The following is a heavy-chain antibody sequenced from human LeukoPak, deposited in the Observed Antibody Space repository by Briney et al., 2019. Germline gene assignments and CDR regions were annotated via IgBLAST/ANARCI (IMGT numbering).Heavy chain of an antibody. CDR1: GFTFDDYA. CDR2: ISWNSGSI. D-gene: IGHD3-22*01. CDR3: AKALDDSSGYSGFGY. V-gene: IGHV3-9*01. Sequence: GGSLRLSCAASGFTFDDYAMHWVRQAPGKGLEWVSGISWNSGSIGYADSVKGRFTISRDNAKNSLYLQMNSLRVEDTALYYCAKALDDSSGYSGFGYWGQGTLVTVSS. J-gene: IGHJ4*02.